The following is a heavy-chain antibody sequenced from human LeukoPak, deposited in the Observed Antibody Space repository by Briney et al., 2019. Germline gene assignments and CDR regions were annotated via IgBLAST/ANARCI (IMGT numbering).Heavy chain of an antibody. CDR1: GGSISSGSYY. D-gene: IGHD3-10*01. V-gene: IGHV4-61*02. CDR2: TYTSGST. CDR3: ASRHYYGSGMGARDY. Sequence: SETLSLTCTVSGGSISSGSYYWSWIRQPAGKGLEWIGRTYTSGSTNYNPSLKSRVTISVDTSKNQFSLKLSSVTAADTAVYYCASRHYYGSGMGARDYWGQGTLVTVSS. J-gene: IGHJ4*02.